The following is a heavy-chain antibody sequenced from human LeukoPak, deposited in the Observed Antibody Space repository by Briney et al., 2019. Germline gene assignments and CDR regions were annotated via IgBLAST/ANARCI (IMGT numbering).Heavy chain of an antibody. V-gene: IGHV4-59*01. J-gene: IGHJ4*02. Sequence: SETLSLTCTVSGGSISSYYWRWLRQPPGKGLKWIGYIYYSGSTNYNPSLKSRVTISVDTSKNQFSLKLSSVTAADTAVYYCAAQYYDFWSGPLYYFDYWGQGTLVTVSS. CDR1: GGSISSYY. CDR3: AAQYYDFWSGPLYYFDY. D-gene: IGHD3-3*01. CDR2: IYYSGST.